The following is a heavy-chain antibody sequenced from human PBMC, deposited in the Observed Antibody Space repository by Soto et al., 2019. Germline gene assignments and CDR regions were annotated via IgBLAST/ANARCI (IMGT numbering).Heavy chain of an antibody. CDR3: AKIDGYFDY. CDR2: ITGNGDTT. V-gene: IGHV3-23*01. D-gene: IGHD3-22*01. Sequence: AGGSLRLSRAGSGFTFINTGMSWVRQAPGQGLEWVSAITGNGDTTYYADSVKGRFTISRDNSKSTLYLQMNSLRAEDTAVYYCAKIDGYFDYWGQGTLVTVSS. J-gene: IGHJ4*02. CDR1: GFTFINTG.